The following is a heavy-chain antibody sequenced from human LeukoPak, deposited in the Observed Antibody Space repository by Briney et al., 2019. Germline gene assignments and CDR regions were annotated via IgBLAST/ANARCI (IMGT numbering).Heavy chain of an antibody. CDR3: ARDIAVAGTADY. J-gene: IGHJ4*02. V-gene: IGHV3-21*01. D-gene: IGHD6-19*01. CDR1: GFTFSSYS. Sequence: GGSLRLSCAASGFTFSSYSMNWVRRAPGKGLEWVSSISSSSSYIYYADSVKGRFTISRDNAKNSLYLQMNSLRAEDTAVYYCARDIAVAGTADYWGQGTLVTVSS. CDR2: ISSSSSYI.